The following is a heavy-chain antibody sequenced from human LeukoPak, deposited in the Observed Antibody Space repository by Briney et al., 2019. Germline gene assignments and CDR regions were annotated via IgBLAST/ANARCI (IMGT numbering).Heavy chain of an antibody. V-gene: IGHV4-34*01. Sequence: PSETLSLTCAVYGGSFSGYYWSWIRQPPGKGLEWIGEINHSGSTNYTPSLKSRVTISVDTSKNQFSLKLSSVTAADTAVYYCARGLGYSSGWYDWGQGTLVTVSS. CDR1: GGSFSGYY. CDR3: ARGLGYSSGWYD. CDR2: INHSGST. J-gene: IGHJ4*02. D-gene: IGHD6-19*01.